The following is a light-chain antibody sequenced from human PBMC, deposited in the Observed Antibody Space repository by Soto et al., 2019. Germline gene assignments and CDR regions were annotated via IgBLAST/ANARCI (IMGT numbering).Light chain of an antibody. V-gene: IGLV1-40*01. J-gene: IGLJ2*01. CDR3: QSYDTGLSGPVV. CDR2: GNT. Sequence: QSALTQPPSLSGAPGQKIIISCTGGGSNIGAGFDVHWYQQLPGTAPKLLIYGNTNRPSGVPDRFSGSKSGTSASLVITGLQAEDEADYYCQSYDTGLSGPVVFGGGTKLTVL. CDR1: GSNIGAGFD.